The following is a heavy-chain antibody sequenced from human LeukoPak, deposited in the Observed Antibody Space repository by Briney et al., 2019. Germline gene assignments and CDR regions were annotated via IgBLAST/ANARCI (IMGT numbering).Heavy chain of an antibody. V-gene: IGHV3-48*02. D-gene: IGHD2-15*01. CDR1: GFTFSSYS. CDR2: ISSSSSTI. Sequence: GGSLRLSCAASGFTFSSYSMNWVRQAPGKGLEWVSYISSSSSTIYYADSVKGRLTISRDNAKNSLYLQMNSLRDEDTAVYYCARSCGGGSRYPLDCWGQGTLVTVSS. J-gene: IGHJ4*02. CDR3: ARSCGGGSRYPLDC.